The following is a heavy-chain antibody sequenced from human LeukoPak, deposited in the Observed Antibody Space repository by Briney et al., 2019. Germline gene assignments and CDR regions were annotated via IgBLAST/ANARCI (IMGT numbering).Heavy chain of an antibody. D-gene: IGHD5-12*01. Sequence: GESLKISCKGSGYSFTSYWIGWVRQMPGKGLEWMGIIYPGDSDTRYSPSFQGQVTISADKSISTAYLQWSSLKASDTAMYYCARHHSGYYSEGPWYDYWGQGTLVTVSS. CDR3: ARHHSGYYSEGPWYDY. CDR2: IYPGDSDT. CDR1: GYSFTSYW. V-gene: IGHV5-51*01. J-gene: IGHJ4*02.